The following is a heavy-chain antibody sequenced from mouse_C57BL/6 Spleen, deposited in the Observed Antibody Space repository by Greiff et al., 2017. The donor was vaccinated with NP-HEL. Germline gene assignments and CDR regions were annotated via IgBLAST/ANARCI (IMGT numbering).Heavy chain of an antibody. V-gene: IGHV1-69*01. CDR1: GYTFTSYW. CDR3: ARSLHYYGSSYGY. CDR2: IDPSDSYT. J-gene: IGHJ2*01. Sequence: QVHVKQPGAELVMPGASVKLSCKASGYTFTSYWMHWVKQRPGQGLEWIGEIDPSDSYTNYNQKFKGKSTLTVDKSSSTAYMQLSSLTSEDSAVYYCARSLHYYGSSYGYWGQGTTLTVSS. D-gene: IGHD1-1*01.